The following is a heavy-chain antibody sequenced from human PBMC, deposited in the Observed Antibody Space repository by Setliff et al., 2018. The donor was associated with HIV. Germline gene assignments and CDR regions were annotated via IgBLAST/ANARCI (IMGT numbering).Heavy chain of an antibody. D-gene: IGHD4-4*01. CDR3: ARVTTVTTSKIDY. J-gene: IGHJ4*02. V-gene: IGHV4-38-2*02. CDR1: GYSISSGYY. Sequence: SETLSLTCTVSGYSISSGYYWGWIRQPPGKGLEWIGSIYHSGSTYYNPSLKSRVTISVDTSKNQFSLKLSSVTAADTAVYYCARVTTVTTSKIDYWGQGTLVTV. CDR2: IYHSGST.